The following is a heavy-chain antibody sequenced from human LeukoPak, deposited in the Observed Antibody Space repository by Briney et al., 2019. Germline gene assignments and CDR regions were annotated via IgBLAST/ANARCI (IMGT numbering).Heavy chain of an antibody. J-gene: IGHJ5*02. Sequence: SETLPLTCTVSGGSISGYYWSWIRQPPGKGLEWIGYIYYSGSSNYNPSLKSRITISLDTSENQFSLKLSSVTAADTAVYYCARDYDYGDLRGWFDPWGQGTLVTVSS. CDR1: GGSISGYY. V-gene: IGHV4-59*01. CDR2: IYYSGSS. CDR3: ARDYDYGDLRGWFDP. D-gene: IGHD4-17*01.